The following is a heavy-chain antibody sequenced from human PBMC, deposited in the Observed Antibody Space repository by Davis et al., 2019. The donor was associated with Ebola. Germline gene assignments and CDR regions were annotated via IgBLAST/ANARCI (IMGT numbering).Heavy chain of an antibody. D-gene: IGHD3-3*01. CDR3: ARGDGRDYDFWSGKSLRYYYDGMDV. J-gene: IGHJ6*02. CDR1: GFTFSSYW. CDR2: INSDGSST. Sequence: GESLKISCAASGFTFSSYWMYWVRQAPGKGLVWVSRINSDGSSTSYADSVKGRFTNSRDNAKSTLYLQMNSLRAEDTAVYYCARGDGRDYDFWSGKSLRYYYDGMDVWGQGTTVTVSS. V-gene: IGHV3-74*01.